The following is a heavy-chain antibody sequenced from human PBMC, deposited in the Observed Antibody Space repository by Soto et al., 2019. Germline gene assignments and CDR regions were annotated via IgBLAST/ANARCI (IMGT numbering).Heavy chain of an antibody. CDR1: GFTVSSNY. V-gene: IGHV3-53*02. J-gene: IGHJ6*02. Sequence: EVQLVETGGGLIQPGGSLRLSCAASGFTVSSNYMSWVRQAPGKGLEWVSVIYSGGSTYYADSVKGRFTISRDNSKNTLYLQMNSLRAEDTAVYYCARDEWSGYCSSTSCYRGLGMDVWGQGTTVTVSS. D-gene: IGHD2-2*01. CDR3: ARDEWSGYCSSTSCYRGLGMDV. CDR2: IYSGGST.